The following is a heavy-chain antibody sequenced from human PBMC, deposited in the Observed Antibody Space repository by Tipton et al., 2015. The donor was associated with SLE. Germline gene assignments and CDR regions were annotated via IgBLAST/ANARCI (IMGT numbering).Heavy chain of an antibody. Sequence: LRLSCAVYGGSLTDFHWSWIHQSPGKGLEWIGEVNHSGSTNYNPSLMGRVTISVDTSKAQFSLKLRSVTAADTAVYYCARLSAYYRVFDLWGQGTQVTVAS. D-gene: IGHD3-3*01. CDR3: ARLSAYYRVFDL. J-gene: IGHJ4*02. CDR1: GGSLTDFH. CDR2: VNHSGST. V-gene: IGHV4-34*01.